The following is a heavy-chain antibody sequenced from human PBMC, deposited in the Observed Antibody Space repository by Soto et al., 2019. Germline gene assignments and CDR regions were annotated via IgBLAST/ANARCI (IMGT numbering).Heavy chain of an antibody. V-gene: IGHV3-23*01. J-gene: IGHJ4*02. CDR2: ISGSGGST. CDR1: GFTFSSYA. CDR3: AKDFPSGYCSSTSCYVFDY. Sequence: PGGSLRLSCAASGFTFSSYAMSWVRQAPGKGLEWVSAISGSGGSTYYADSVKGRFTISRDNSKNTLYLQMNGLRAEDTAVYYCAKDFPSGYCSSTSCYVFDYWGQGTLVTVSS. D-gene: IGHD2-2*01.